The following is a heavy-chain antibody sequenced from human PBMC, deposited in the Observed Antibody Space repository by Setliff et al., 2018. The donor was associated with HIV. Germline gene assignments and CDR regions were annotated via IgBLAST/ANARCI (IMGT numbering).Heavy chain of an antibody. J-gene: IGHJ5*02. CDR2: IYPIGSP. V-gene: IGHV4-59*01. Sequence: PSETLSLTCTVSGGSISNYYWSWIRQPPGKGLEWIGYIYPIGSPDFPSGNTVYNPSFTSRLTLSLDTSKNQFSLKLTSVTAADTAVYYCARSTLGARGYAIPTPLEFDPWGQGTLVTVSS. CDR3: ARSTLGARGYAIPTPLEFDP. CDR1: GGSISNYY. D-gene: IGHD2-21*01.